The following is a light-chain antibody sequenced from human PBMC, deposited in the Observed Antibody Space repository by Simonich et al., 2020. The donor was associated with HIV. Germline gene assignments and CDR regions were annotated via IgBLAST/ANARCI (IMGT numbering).Light chain of an antibody. CDR3: ATWDDSLNVVV. J-gene: IGLJ2*01. CDR1: SPNIGSNT. V-gene: IGLV1-44*01. Sequence: QSVLTQPPSASGTPGQRVTISCSGSSPNIGSNTVNWYEQVPGTAPKRLIYRNNQRPSGVPDRFSGSKSGTSASLAISGLQSEDEADYYCATWDDSLNVVVFGGGTKLTVL. CDR2: RNN.